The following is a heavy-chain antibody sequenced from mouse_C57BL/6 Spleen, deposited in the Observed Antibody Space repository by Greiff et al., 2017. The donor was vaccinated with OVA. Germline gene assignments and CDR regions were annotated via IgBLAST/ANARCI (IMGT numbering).Heavy chain of an antibody. D-gene: IGHD2-12*01. Sequence: VQLQQPGAELVKPGASVKMSCKASGYTFTSYWITWVKQRPGQGLEWIGDIYPGSGSTNYNEKFKSKATLTVDTSSSTAYMQLRSLTSEDSAVYYCARSSYSFDLDDWGQGTTVTVSS. V-gene: IGHV1-55*01. J-gene: IGHJ4*01. CDR2: IYPGSGST. CDR3: ARSSYSFDLDD. CDR1: GYTFTSYW.